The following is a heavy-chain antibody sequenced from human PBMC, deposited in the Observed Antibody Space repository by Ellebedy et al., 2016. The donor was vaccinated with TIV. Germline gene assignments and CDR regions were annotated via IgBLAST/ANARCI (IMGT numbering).Heavy chain of an antibody. CDR2: ISGDGRTT. V-gene: IGHV3-74*01. CDR1: GFIFKNFL. Sequence: PGGSLRLSCGASGFIFKNFLMYWVRQAPGKGPEWVSRISGDGRTTNYADSVKGRFSISRDNAKNSLYLQMSSLRAEDTAVYYCARDQGEWLRHNGMDVWGQGTTVTVSS. J-gene: IGHJ6*02. CDR3: ARDQGEWLRHNGMDV. D-gene: IGHD3-10*01.